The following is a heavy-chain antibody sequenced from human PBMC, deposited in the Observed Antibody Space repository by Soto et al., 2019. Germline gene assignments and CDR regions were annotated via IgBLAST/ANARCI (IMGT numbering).Heavy chain of an antibody. V-gene: IGHV4-30-2*01. J-gene: IGHJ4*02. CDR1: GGSISSGGYS. CDR3: APGGGPTLDN. CDR2: ITQSGSS. Sequence: PSETRSLTCAGSGGSISSGGYSWNWTRQPPGKGLEWIGEITQSGSSDYNPSLKSRVTISFDTSKSQFSLKLTSVTAADTAIYYCAPGGGPTLDNWCLGTLVTVS. D-gene: IGHD3-16*01.